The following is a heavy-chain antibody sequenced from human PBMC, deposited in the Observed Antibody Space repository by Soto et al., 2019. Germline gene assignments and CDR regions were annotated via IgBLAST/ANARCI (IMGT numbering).Heavy chain of an antibody. V-gene: IGHV3-30*04. CDR2: ISDAGRNK. D-gene: IGHD5-12*01. Sequence: GGSLRLSCAVSGFPFSSYTLHWVRQAPGKGLEWVADISDAGRNKYYADTVKGRFTISRDTSKNKLYLQMNSLRAEDTAVYYCDRDGWFDIVATNSRYYFGLDVWGKGTTVTVSS. CDR3: DRDGWFDIVATNSRYYFGLDV. J-gene: IGHJ6*04. CDR1: GFPFSSYT.